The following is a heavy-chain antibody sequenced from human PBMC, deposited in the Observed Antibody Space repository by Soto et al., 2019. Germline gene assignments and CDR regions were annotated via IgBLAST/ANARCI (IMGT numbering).Heavy chain of an antibody. CDR2: INAGNGNT. D-gene: IGHD6-13*01. CDR3: ARRAGSSSWYTFDY. V-gene: IGHV1-3*01. Sequence: QVQLVQSGAEVKKPGASVKVSCKASGYTFTSYAMHWVRQAPGQRLEWMGWINAGNGNTKYSQKFQGRVTITRDTSASTAYMELSSLRSEDTAVYYCARRAGSSSWYTFDYWGQGPLVTVSS. CDR1: GYTFTSYA. J-gene: IGHJ4*02.